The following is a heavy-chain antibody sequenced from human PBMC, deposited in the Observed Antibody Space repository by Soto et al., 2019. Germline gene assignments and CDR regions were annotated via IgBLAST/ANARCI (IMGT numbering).Heavy chain of an antibody. Sequence: GLEWMGWVNPNSGNTGYAQKFQGRVTMTRNTSISTAYMELSSLRSEDTAVYYCARVRSNDFWSGYYKPYYYYGMDVWGQGTTVTVSS. CDR2: VNPNSGNT. D-gene: IGHD3-3*01. CDR3: ARVRSNDFWSGYYKPYYYYGMDV. J-gene: IGHJ6*02. V-gene: IGHV1-8*01.